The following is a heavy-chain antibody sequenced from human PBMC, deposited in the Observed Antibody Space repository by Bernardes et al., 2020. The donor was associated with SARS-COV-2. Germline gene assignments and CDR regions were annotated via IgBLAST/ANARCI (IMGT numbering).Heavy chain of an antibody. J-gene: IGHJ4*02. CDR2: ISAYNGNT. Sequence: ASVKVSCKASGYTFTSYGISWVRQAPGQGLEWMGWISAYNGNTNYAQKLQGRVTMTTDTSTSTAYMELRSLRSDDTSVYYCGRILTGYWGLDYWGQGTLVTVSS. CDR1: GYTFTSYG. CDR3: GRILTGYWGLDY. D-gene: IGHD3-9*01. V-gene: IGHV1-18*01.